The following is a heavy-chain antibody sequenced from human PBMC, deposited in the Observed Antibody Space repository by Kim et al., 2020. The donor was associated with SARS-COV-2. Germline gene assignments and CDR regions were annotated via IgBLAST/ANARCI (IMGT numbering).Heavy chain of an antibody. D-gene: IGHD5-18*01. J-gene: IGHJ4*02. V-gene: IGHV1-69*01. CDR3: ARDRYSYGYPDY. Sequence: NYAQKFQGRVTITADESTSTAYMELSSLRSEDTAVYYCARDRYSYGYPDYWGQGTLVTVSS.